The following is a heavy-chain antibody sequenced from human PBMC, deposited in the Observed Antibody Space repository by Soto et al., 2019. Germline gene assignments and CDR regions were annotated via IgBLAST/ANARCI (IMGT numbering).Heavy chain of an antibody. Sequence: QVQLQESGPGLVKPSQTLSLTCTVSGGSISSGGYYWSWIRQHPGKGLEWIGYIYYSGSTYYNPSLKSRVTISVDTSKNQFSLKLSSVTAADTAVYYCARDRPVRTTVTTIFYYYYGMDVWGQGTKVTVSS. J-gene: IGHJ6*02. CDR2: IYYSGST. CDR1: GGSISSGGYY. D-gene: IGHD4-17*01. CDR3: ARDRPVRTTVTTIFYYYYGMDV. V-gene: IGHV4-31*03.